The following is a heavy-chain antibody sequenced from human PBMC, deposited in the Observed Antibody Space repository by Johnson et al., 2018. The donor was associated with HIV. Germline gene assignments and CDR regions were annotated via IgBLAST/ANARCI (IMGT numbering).Heavy chain of an antibody. CDR2: IYSGGTT. V-gene: IGHV3-66*01. Sequence: VQLVESGGGLVQPGGSLRLSCAASGFTVGSNYMNWVRQAPGKGLEWVSVIYSGGTTYYADSVKGRFIISRDSSKNTLFLQMDSLRADDTAVYYCAREGVSGSYYDAFDLWGQGTMVTVSS. D-gene: IGHD1-26*01. J-gene: IGHJ3*01. CDR1: GFTVGSNY. CDR3: AREGVSGSYYDAFDL.